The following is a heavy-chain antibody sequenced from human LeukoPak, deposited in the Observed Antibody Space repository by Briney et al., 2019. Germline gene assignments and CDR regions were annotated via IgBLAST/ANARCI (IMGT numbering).Heavy chain of an antibody. Sequence: GGSLRLSCAPSGFTFSDSAIHWVRQASGKGLEWVGRIRSKADSYATTYGASVKGRFTISRDDSQNTAYLHMNSLKTEDTAVYYCTREYSSGWPFDYWGQGTLVTVSS. J-gene: IGHJ4*02. CDR2: IRSKADSYAT. V-gene: IGHV3-73*01. D-gene: IGHD6-19*01. CDR3: TREYSSGWPFDY. CDR1: GFTFSDSA.